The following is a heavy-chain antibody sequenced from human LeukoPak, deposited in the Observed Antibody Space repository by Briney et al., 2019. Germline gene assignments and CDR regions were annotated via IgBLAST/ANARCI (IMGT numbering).Heavy chain of an antibody. D-gene: IGHD6-13*01. V-gene: IGHV3-13*01. CDR3: ARAAYSSTWYSRYFDL. Sequence: GGSLRLSCAASGFTFSGYGMSWVRQAPGKGLEWVSGIGTAGEIYYPGSVKGRFTISRENAKNSLYLQMNSLRAGDTAVYYCARAAYSSTWYSRYFDLWGRGTLVTVSS. CDR2: IGTAGEI. CDR1: GFTFSGYG. J-gene: IGHJ2*01.